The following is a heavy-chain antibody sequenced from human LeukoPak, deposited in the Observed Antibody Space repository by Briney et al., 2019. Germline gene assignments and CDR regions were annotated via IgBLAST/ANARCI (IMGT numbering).Heavy chain of an antibody. D-gene: IGHD3-9*01. V-gene: IGHV3-23*01. CDR3: VKDSYYDILTGYRQPPFDY. CDR1: GFTFSSYA. Sequence: GGSLRLSCAASGFTFSSYAMSWVRQAPGKGLEWVSTISGSGGSTYYADSVKGRFTISRDNSKNTLYLQMNSLRAEDTAVYYCVKDSYYDILTGYRQPPFDYWGQGTLVTVSS. J-gene: IGHJ4*02. CDR2: ISGSGGST.